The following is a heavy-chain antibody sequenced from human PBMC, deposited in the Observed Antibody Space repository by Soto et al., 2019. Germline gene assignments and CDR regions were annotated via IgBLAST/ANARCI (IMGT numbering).Heavy chain of an antibody. D-gene: IGHD3-3*01. CDR2: IYYSGST. CDR1: GGSISSYY. J-gene: IGHJ5*02. Sequence: SETLSLTCTVSGGSISSYYWSWIRQPPGKGLEWIGYIYYSGSTNYNPSLKSRVTISVDTSKNQFSLKLSSVTAADTAVYYCARLSGDYDFWSGYNWFDPWGQGTLVTVSS. CDR3: ARLSGDYDFWSGYNWFDP. V-gene: IGHV4-59*08.